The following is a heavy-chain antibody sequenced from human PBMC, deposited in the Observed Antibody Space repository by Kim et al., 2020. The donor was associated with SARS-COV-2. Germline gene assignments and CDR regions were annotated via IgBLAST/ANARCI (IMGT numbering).Heavy chain of an antibody. CDR2: IWYDGSNK. CDR1: GFTFSSYA. CDR3: AKQGSVAWSGPFDY. V-gene: IGHV3-33*06. Sequence: GGSLRLSCAASGFTFSSYAMHWVRQAPGKGLEWVAVIWYDGSNKYYADSVKGRFTISRDNSKNTLYLQMNSLRAEDTAVYYCAKQGSVAWSGPFDYWGQGTLVTVSS. D-gene: IGHD2-15*01. J-gene: IGHJ4*02.